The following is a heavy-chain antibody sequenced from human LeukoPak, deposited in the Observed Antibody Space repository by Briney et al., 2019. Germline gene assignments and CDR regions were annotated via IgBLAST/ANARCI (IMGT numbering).Heavy chain of an antibody. V-gene: IGHV3-53*01. CDR3: AKDSACELLGH. D-gene: IGHD1-26*01. Sequence: GGSLRLSCAASGFTFSSSAMNWVRQAPGKGLECVSVIYTGGGTFYTDSVKGRFTISRDNSKNMIYLQMNSLRAEDTAVYYCAKDSACELLGHWGQGTLVTVSS. CDR2: IYTGGGT. CDR1: GFTFSSSA. J-gene: IGHJ5*02.